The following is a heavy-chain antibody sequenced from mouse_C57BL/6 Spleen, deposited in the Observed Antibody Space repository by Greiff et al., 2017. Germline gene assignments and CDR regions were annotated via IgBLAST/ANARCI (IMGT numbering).Heavy chain of an antibody. D-gene: IGHD3-3*01. CDR2: INPNNGGT. CDR1: GYTFTDYN. J-gene: IGHJ4*01. Sequence: EVKLMESGPELVKPGASVKMSCKASGYTFTDYNMHWVKQSHGKSLEWIGYINPNNGGTSYNQKFKGKATLTVNKSSSTAYMELRSLTSEDSAVYYCASRGDFYAMDYWGQGTSVTVSS. V-gene: IGHV1-22*01. CDR3: ASRGDFYAMDY.